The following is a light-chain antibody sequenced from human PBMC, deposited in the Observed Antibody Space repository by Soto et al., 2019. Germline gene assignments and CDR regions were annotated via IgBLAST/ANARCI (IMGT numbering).Light chain of an antibody. J-gene: IGLJ1*01. V-gene: IGLV2-11*01. CDR2: DVS. Sequence: QSVLTQPPSVSGSPGQSVTISCTGTRSDVGAYNYVSWDQQHPGKAPKLMICDVSQRPSGVPDRFSGSKSGNTASLTISGLQAEDEADYFCCSYAGGYTHYVFGTGPKVTVL. CDR1: RSDVGAYNY. CDR3: CSYAGGYTHYV.